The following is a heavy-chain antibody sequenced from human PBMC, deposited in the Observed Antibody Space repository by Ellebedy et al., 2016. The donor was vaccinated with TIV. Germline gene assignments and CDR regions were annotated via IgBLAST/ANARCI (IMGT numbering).Heavy chain of an antibody. V-gene: IGHV3-53*01. CDR2: IASGGST. CDR3: ARGPALLR. J-gene: IGHJ4*02. Sequence: GESLKISCAASGVRISDNYMNWVRQAPGQGLEWVSVIASGGSTSYADSVKGRFTISRDNSKNTLYLQMNSLRADDTAVYYCARGPALLRWGRGTLVTVSS. CDR1: GVRISDNY.